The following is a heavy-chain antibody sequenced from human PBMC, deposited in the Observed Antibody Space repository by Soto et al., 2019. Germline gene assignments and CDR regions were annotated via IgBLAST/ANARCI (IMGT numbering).Heavy chain of an antibody. V-gene: IGHV3-48*03. D-gene: IGHD2-15*01. CDR2: ISSSGSTI. CDR3: ARRDGSKWSDAFDI. Sequence: LRLSCAASGFTFSSYEMNWVRQAPGKGLEWVSYISSSGSTIYYADSVKGRFTISRDNAKNSLYLQMNSLRAEDTAVYYCARRDGSKWSDAFDIWGQGTMVTVSS. CDR1: GFTFSSYE. J-gene: IGHJ3*02.